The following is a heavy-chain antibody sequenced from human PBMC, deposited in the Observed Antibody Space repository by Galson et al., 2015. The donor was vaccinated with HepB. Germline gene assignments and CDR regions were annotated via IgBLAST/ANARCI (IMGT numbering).Heavy chain of an antibody. D-gene: IGHD2-15*01. CDR2: IKQDGGEK. Sequence: SLRLSCAASGFTFSRYGMSWVRQAPGKGLEWVANIKQDGGEKYYVDSVKGRFTISRDNAKNSLYLQMNSLRAEDTAVYYCARVKGVTLPLHDAFDIWGQGTMVTVSS. J-gene: IGHJ3*02. V-gene: IGHV3-7*03. CDR1: GFTFSRYG. CDR3: ARVKGVTLPLHDAFDI.